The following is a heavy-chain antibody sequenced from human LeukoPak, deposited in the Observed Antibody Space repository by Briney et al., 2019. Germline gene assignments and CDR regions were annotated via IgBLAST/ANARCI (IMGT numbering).Heavy chain of an antibody. Sequence: GATVKISCKASGYTFTDYYMHWVQQAPGKGLEWMGRVDPEDGETIYAEKFQGRVTITADTSTDTAYMELSSLRSEDTAVYYCATDREYQLLVASFGYYYMDVWGKGTTVTVSS. CDR1: GYTFTDYY. CDR3: ATDREYQLLVASFGYYYMDV. D-gene: IGHD2-2*01. V-gene: IGHV1-69-2*01. J-gene: IGHJ6*03. CDR2: VDPEDGET.